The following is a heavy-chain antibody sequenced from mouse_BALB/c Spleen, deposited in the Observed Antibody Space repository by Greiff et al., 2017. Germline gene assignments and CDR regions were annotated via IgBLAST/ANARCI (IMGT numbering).Heavy chain of an antibody. CDR2: ISSGSSTI. CDR1: GFTFSSFG. Sequence: EVHLVESGGGLVQPGGSRKLSCAASGFTFSSFGMHWVRQAPEKGLEWVAYISSGSSTIYYADTVKGRFTISRDNPKNTLFLQMTSLRSEDTAMYYCARGEVPPFAYWGQGTLVTVSA. CDR3: ARGEVPPFAY. V-gene: IGHV5-17*02. D-gene: IGHD2-14*01. J-gene: IGHJ3*01.